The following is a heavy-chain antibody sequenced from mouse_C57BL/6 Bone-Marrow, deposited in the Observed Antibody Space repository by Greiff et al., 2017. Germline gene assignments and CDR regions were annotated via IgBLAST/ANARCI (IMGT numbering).Heavy chain of an antibody. CDR2: INPSSGYT. Sequence: QVQLQQSGAELAKPGASVKLSCKASGYTFTSYWMHWVKQRPGQGLEWIGYINPSSGYTKYNQKFKDKATLTADRSSSTAYMQLSSLTYEDSAVYYCARSGDGYYWYFDVWGTGTTVTVSS. D-gene: IGHD2-3*01. CDR1: GYTFTSYW. J-gene: IGHJ1*03. V-gene: IGHV1-7*01. CDR3: ARSGDGYYWYFDV.